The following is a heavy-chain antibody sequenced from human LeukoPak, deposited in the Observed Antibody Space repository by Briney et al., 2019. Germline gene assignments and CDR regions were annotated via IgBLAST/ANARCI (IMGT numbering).Heavy chain of an antibody. CDR1: GFTFSSYW. V-gene: IGHV3-74*01. CDR3: ARAGPFTIFGVVTAFDP. CDR2: INTDGSST. D-gene: IGHD3-3*01. Sequence: PGGSLRLSCAASGFTFSSYWMHWVRQAPGKGLVWVSRINTDGSSTSYADSVKGRFTIPRDNAKNTLYLQMNSLRAEDTAVYYCARAGPFTIFGVVTAFDPWGQGTLVTVSS. J-gene: IGHJ5*02.